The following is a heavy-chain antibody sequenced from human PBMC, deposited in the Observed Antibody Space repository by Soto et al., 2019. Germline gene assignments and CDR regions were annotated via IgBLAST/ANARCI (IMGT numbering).Heavy chain of an antibody. J-gene: IGHJ6*02. Sequence: QITLKESGPTLGKPTQTLTLTCTFSGFSLSTTGVGVAWIRQPPGKALEWLALIYWDDDKRYRPSLETRLTITKDTSKNQVVLTMTNMDSVYTATYYCAYLPCSGGSCYWFSYSGMDVWGQGTTVTVSS. D-gene: IGHD2-15*01. CDR2: IYWDDDK. CDR3: AYLPCSGGSCYWFSYSGMDV. V-gene: IGHV2-5*02. CDR1: GFSLSTTGVG.